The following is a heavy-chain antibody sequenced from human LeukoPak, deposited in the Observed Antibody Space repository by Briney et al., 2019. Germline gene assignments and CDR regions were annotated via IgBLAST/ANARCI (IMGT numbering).Heavy chain of an antibody. CDR1: GFTFSSYE. J-gene: IGHJ4*02. Sequence: AGSLRLSCAASGFTFSSYEMNWVRQAPGKGLEWFSYISSSGSTIYYADSVKGRFTISRDNAKNSLYLQMNSLRAEDTAVYYCARVAIAAAAPDYWGQGTLVTVSS. CDR3: ARVAIAAAAPDY. D-gene: IGHD6-13*01. CDR2: ISSSGSTI. V-gene: IGHV3-48*03.